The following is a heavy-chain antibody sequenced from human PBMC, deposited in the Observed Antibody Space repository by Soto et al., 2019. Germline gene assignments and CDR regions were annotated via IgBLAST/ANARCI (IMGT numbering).Heavy chain of an antibody. CDR1: GYTFTSYA. D-gene: IGHD6-13*01. Sequence: GPSVKVSCKASGYTFTSYAMHWVRQAPGQRLEWMGWINAGNGNTKYSQKFQGRVTITRDTSASTAYMELSSLRSEDTAVYYCARVAGSSWYGFGDYWGQGTLVTVSS. V-gene: IGHV1-3*01. J-gene: IGHJ4*02. CDR2: INAGNGNT. CDR3: ARVAGSSWYGFGDY.